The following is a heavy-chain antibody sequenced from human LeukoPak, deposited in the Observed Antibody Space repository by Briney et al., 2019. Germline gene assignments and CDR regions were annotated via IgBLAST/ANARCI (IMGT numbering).Heavy chain of an antibody. V-gene: IGHV1-69*04. CDR2: IIPILGIA. Sequence: ASVKVSCKASGGTFSSYAISWVRQAPGQGLEWMGRIIPILGIANYAQKFQGRVTITADKSTSTAYMELSSLRSEDTAVYYCASPKYCGSTSCYAFDNWGQGTLVTVSA. J-gene: IGHJ4*02. D-gene: IGHD2-2*01. CDR1: GGTFSSYA. CDR3: ASPKYCGSTSCYAFDN.